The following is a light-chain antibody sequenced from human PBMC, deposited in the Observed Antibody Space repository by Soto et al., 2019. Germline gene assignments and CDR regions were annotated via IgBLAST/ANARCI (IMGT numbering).Light chain of an antibody. Sequence: QSVLTQPPSVSGAPGERVTISCTGSSSNIGADHDVHWYQQFPGTAPKLLIYGNNNRPSGVPDRFSGSKSGTSASLAITGLRAEDEADYYCQSYDSSLRVFGGGTKLTVL. CDR1: SSNIGADHD. CDR3: QSYDSSLRV. CDR2: GNN. V-gene: IGLV1-40*01. J-gene: IGLJ2*01.